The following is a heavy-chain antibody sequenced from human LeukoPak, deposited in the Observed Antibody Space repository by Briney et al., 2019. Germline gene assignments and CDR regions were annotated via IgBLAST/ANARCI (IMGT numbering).Heavy chain of an antibody. D-gene: IGHD3-22*01. Sequence: GGSLRLSCAASGFTFNTYGMSWVRQAPGKGLEWVSGISGSGGATYYADSVKGRFTISRDNAKNSLYLQMNSLRAEDTAVYYCVRDLYRIVVVPHYFDYWGQGTLVTVSS. CDR3: VRDLYRIVVVPHYFDY. CDR2: ISGSGGAT. J-gene: IGHJ4*02. CDR1: GFTFNTYG. V-gene: IGHV3-23*01.